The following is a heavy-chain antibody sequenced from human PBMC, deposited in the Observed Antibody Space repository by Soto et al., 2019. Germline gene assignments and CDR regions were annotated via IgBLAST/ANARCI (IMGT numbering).Heavy chain of an antibody. CDR3: AKDTLRVLRFLEWLLSHSFDY. V-gene: IGHV3-23*01. CDR1: GFTFSSYA. Sequence: RGSLRLSCAASGFTFSSYAMSWVRQAPGKGLGWVSAISGSGGSTYYADSVKGRFTISRDNSKNTLYLQMNSLRAEDTAVYYCAKDTLRVLRFLEWLLSHSFDYWGQGTLVTVSS. CDR2: ISGSGGST. J-gene: IGHJ4*02. D-gene: IGHD3-3*01.